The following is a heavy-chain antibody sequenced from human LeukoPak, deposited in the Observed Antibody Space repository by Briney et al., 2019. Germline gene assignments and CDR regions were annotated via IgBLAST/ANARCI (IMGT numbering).Heavy chain of an antibody. V-gene: IGHV3-15*01. CDR1: GLTFSDAW. CDR2: IRNDRIT. Sequence: PGESLRLSCVLSGLTFSDAWISWVRLAPGEGLEWVGRIRNDRITDYAAPVQGRFSISRNNSKNTFYLQMNSLRTEDTGMYFCTWMATIFTVDYWGQGTRLSVSS. J-gene: IGHJ4*02. CDR3: TWMATIFTVDY. D-gene: IGHD5-12*01.